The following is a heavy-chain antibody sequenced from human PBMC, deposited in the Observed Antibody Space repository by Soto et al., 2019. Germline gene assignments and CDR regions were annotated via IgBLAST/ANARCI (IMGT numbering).Heavy chain of an antibody. D-gene: IGHD3-22*01. Sequence: GGSLRLSCAASGFLFHTYVMHWVRQSPGKGLEWAAVMSYDGTIKYYLDSVKGRFTISRDNSKNTLYLQMTGLRPEDTAVYYCARQNYYDSDGFNYGGAFDLWGPGKMVTVSS. CDR3: ARQNYYDSDGFNYGGAFDL. V-gene: IGHV3-30-3*01. J-gene: IGHJ3*01. CDR1: GFLFHTYV. CDR2: MSYDGTIK.